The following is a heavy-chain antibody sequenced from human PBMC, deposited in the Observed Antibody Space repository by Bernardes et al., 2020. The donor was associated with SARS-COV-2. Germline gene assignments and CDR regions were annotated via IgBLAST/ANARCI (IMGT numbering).Heavy chain of an antibody. Sequence: GGSLRLSCAASGFTFSDYYMSWIRQAPGKGLEWVSYISSSGSTIYYADSVKGRFTISRDNAKNSLYLQMNSLRAEDTAVYYCARVPIPPGCSGGSCYSDLGDNWFDPWGQGTLVTVSS. J-gene: IGHJ5*02. CDR3: ARVPIPPGCSGGSCYSDLGDNWFDP. CDR1: GFTFSDYY. V-gene: IGHV3-11*01. D-gene: IGHD2-15*01. CDR2: ISSSGSTI.